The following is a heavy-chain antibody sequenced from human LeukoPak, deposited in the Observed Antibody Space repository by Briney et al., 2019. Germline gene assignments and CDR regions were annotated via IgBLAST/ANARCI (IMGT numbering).Heavy chain of an antibody. CDR1: GYTFTGYY. CDR2: INPNSGGT. J-gene: IGHJ6*02. CDR3: AREASGLLWFGARRYGMDV. D-gene: IGHD3-10*01. V-gene: IGHV1-2*04. Sequence: ASMKVSCKASGYTFTGYYMHWVRQAPGQGLEWMGWINPNSGGTNYAQKFQGWVTMTRDTSISTAYMELSRLRSDDTAVYYCAREASGLLWFGARRYGMDVWGQGTTVTVSS.